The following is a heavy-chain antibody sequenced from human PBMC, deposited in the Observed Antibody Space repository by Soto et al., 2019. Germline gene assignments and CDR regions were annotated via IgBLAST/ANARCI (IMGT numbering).Heavy chain of an antibody. V-gene: IGHV4-31*03. Sequence: SETLSLTCTVSDASISSGGYYWSWIRQHPGEGLEWIGYIYYSANTYYNPSLKSRVTISLDTSKNQFSLRLSSVTAADTAVYYCARETYSSGWYYWFDPWGQGTLVTVSS. CDR1: DASISSGGYY. CDR2: IYYSANT. J-gene: IGHJ5*02. CDR3: ARETYSSGWYYWFDP. D-gene: IGHD6-19*01.